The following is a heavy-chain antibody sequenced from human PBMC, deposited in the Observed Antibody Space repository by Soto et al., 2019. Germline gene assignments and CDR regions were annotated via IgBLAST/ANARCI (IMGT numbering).Heavy chain of an antibody. J-gene: IGHJ3*02. CDR3: ARDGSYYYDSTRHAGLLGGAFDI. CDR2: IYHSGST. Sequence: PSETLSLTCAVSGGSISSGGYSWSWIRQPPGKGLEWIGYIYHSGSTYYNPSLKSRVTISVDRSKNQFSLKLSSVTAADTAVYYCARDGSYYYDSTRHAGLLGGAFDIWGQGTMVTVSS. D-gene: IGHD3-22*01. V-gene: IGHV4-30-2*01. CDR1: GGSISSGGYS.